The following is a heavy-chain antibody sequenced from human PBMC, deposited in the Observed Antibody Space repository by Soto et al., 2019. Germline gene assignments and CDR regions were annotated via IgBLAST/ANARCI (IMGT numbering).Heavy chain of an antibody. J-gene: IGHJ4*02. D-gene: IGHD6-13*01. CDR3: ASSSIASPGTFDY. Sequence: PGGSLRFSCAASGFTFSDYYMNWIRQAPGKGLEWVSYLSSSGTSIYYTDSVKGRFTISRDSAKKSLYLQMSSLRAEDTAVYYCASSSIASPGTFDYWGPGTLVTVSS. CDR2: LSSSGTSI. V-gene: IGHV3-11*01. CDR1: GFTFSDYY.